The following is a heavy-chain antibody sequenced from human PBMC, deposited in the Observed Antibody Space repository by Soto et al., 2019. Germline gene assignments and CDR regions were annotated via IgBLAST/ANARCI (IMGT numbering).Heavy chain of an antibody. V-gene: IGHV4-31*02. CDR2: IYYSGST. D-gene: IGHD6-13*01. CDR3: ARQLAARVIFDY. J-gene: IGHJ4*02. CDR1: GGSISSGGYY. Sequence: QVQLQESGPGLVKPSQTLSLTWTVSGGSISSGGYYSSWIRQHPGKGLEWIGYIYYSGSTYYNPSLKSRVTISVDTSKNQFSLKLSSVTAADTAVYYCARQLAARVIFDYWGQGTLVTVSS.